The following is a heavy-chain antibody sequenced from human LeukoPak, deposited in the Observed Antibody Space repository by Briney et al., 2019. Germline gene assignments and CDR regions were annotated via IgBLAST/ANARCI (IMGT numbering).Heavy chain of an antibody. D-gene: IGHD2/OR15-2a*01. J-gene: IGHJ3*02. Sequence: SETLSLTCTVSGGSISNSSYYWGWIRQPPGKGLEWIGSIYYSGSTYYNPSLKSRVTISVGTSKNQFSLKLSSVTAADTAVYYCARHFLPFDLDAFDIWGQGTMVTVSS. V-gene: IGHV4-39*01. CDR1: GGSISNSSYY. CDR3: ARHFLPFDLDAFDI. CDR2: IYYSGST.